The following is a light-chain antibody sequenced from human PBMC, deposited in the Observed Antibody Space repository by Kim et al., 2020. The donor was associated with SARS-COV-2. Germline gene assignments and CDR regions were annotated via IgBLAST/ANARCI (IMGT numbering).Light chain of an antibody. CDR2: DVG. CDR3: SSYTSGTTLV. Sequence: GQSITISCTGTSSDVGDHNSISWYQQHPGKAPKLMISDVGIRPSGISNRFSGSKSGNTASLTISGLQPEGEADYYCSSYTSGTTLVFGGGTQLTVL. CDR1: SSDVGDHNS. V-gene: IGLV2-14*03. J-gene: IGLJ3*02.